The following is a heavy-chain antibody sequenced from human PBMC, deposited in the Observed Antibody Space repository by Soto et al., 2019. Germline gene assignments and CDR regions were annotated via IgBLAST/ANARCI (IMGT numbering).Heavy chain of an antibody. CDR3: ARIVAPTRPACWFDP. D-gene: IGHD1-26*01. Sequence: QVQLQESGPGLVKPSGTLSLTCAVSGGSISSSNWWSWVRQPPGKGLEWIGEIYHSGSTNYNPSPKSPVTISVDKSKTQSSLKLSSVTAADTAVYYCARIVAPTRPACWFDPWGQGTLVTVSS. V-gene: IGHV4-4*02. CDR1: GGSISSSNW. CDR2: IYHSGST. J-gene: IGHJ5*02.